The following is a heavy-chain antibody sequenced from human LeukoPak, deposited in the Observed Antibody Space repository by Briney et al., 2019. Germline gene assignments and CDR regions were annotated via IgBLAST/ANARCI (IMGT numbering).Heavy chain of an antibody. V-gene: IGHV6-1*01. CDR2: TYYRSKWSY. CDR3: ARSRGAGYVGWLDY. Sequence: SQTLSLTCAISGDSVSTNGAAWNWVRQSPSRGLEWLGRTYYRSKWSYDYAVSVKSRITINPDTSKNQFSLQLNSVTPDDTAVYYCARSRGAGYVGWLDYWGQGTLVTVSS. D-gene: IGHD3-10*01. CDR1: GDSVSTNGAA. J-gene: IGHJ4*02.